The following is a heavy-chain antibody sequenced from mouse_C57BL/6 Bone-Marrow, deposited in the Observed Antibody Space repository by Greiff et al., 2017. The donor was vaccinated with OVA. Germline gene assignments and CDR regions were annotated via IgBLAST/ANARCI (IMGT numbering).Heavy chain of an antibody. CDR3: EALLLRVY. V-gene: IGHV1-75*01. CDR2: IFPGSGST. D-gene: IGHD1-1*01. J-gene: IGHJ4*01. Sequence: LQESGPELVKPGASVKISCKASGYTFTDYYINWVKQRPGKGLEWIGWIFPGSGSTYYNEKFKGKATLTVDKSSSTAYMLLSSLTAEDSAVYFCEALLLRVYWGQGTSVTVSS. CDR1: GYTFTDYY.